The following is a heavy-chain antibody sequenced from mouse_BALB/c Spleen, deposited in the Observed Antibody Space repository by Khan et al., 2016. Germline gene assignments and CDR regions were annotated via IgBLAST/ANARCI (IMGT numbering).Heavy chain of an antibody. CDR2: ISTGDST. V-gene: IGHV5-6-5*01. CDR1: GFTFRNYA. J-gene: IGHJ2*01. D-gene: IGHD2-1*01. Sequence: EVELVESGGGLVKPGGSLKLSCAASGFTFRNYAMSWVRQTPEKRLEWVASISTGDSTYYGDSVKGRFTISRDNARNILYLQMSSLRYEDTAMFYWARGDYGNYGDYFDYWGQGTTLTVSS. CDR3: ARGDYGNYGDYFDY.